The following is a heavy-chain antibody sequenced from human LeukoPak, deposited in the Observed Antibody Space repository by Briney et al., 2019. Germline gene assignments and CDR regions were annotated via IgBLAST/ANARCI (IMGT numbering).Heavy chain of an antibody. Sequence: SETLSLTCAVYGGSFSGYYWSWIRQPPGKGLEWIGEINHSGSTNYNPSLKSRVTISVDTSKNQFSLKLSSVTAADTAVYYCSWLQPDAFDIWGQGTMVTVPS. V-gene: IGHV4-34*01. CDR1: GGSFSGYY. D-gene: IGHD5-24*01. J-gene: IGHJ3*02. CDR3: SWLQPDAFDI. CDR2: INHSGST.